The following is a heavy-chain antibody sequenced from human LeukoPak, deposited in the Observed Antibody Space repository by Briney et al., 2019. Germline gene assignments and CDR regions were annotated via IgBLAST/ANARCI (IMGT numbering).Heavy chain of an antibody. V-gene: IGHV1-18*01. Sequence: ASVKVSCKASGYTFTSYGISWVRQAPGQGLEWMGWISAYNGNTNYAQKLQGRVTMTTDTSTSTAYMELRSLRSDDTAVYYCARDPGHYDSSAYYVGPGAFDIWGQGTMVTVSS. J-gene: IGHJ3*02. D-gene: IGHD3-22*01. CDR1: GYTFTSYG. CDR3: ARDPGHYDSSAYYVGPGAFDI. CDR2: ISAYNGNT.